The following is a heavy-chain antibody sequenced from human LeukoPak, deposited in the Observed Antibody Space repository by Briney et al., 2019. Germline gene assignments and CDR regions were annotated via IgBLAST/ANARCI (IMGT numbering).Heavy chain of an antibody. CDR3: ARRAGAYSHPYDY. V-gene: IGHV3-53*01. J-gene: IGHJ4*02. D-gene: IGHD4/OR15-4a*01. CDR1: GFTVSSNS. CDR2: IYRGTI. Sequence: GGSLRLSCTVSGFTVSSNSMSWVRQAPGEGLEWVSFIYRGTIHYSDSVKGRFTISRENSKNTLSLQMNSLSAEHTAVYYCARRAGAYSHPYDYWGQGTLVTVSS.